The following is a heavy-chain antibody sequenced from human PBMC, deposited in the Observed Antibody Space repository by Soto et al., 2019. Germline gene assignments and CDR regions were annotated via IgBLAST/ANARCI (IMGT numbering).Heavy chain of an antibody. CDR1: GGSISSYY. D-gene: IGHD3-10*01. V-gene: IGHV4-59*12. Sequence: SSETLSLTCTVSGGSISSYYWSWIRQPPGKXLXWIGYIYYSGSPNHNNSLNSPVTIPVDKSNNQFSPKLTSVTAEETAVYYRPRDKKLIWFGGLGHYYGMDVWGQGTTVTVSS. CDR3: PRDKKLIWFGGLGHYYGMDV. CDR2: IYYSGSP. J-gene: IGHJ6*02.